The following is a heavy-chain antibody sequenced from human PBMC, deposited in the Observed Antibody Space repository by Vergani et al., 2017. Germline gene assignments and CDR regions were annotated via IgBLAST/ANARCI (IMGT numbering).Heavy chain of an antibody. J-gene: IGHJ4*02. CDR2: ISGSGGST. D-gene: IGHD5-18*01. CDR1: GFTFSSYA. CDR3: ARDGNNYGTTFDY. V-gene: IGHV3-23*01. Sequence: EVQLLESGGGLVQPGGSLRLSCAASGFTFSSYAMSWVRQAPGKGLEWVSAISGSGGSTYYADSVKGRFTISRDNSKNTLYLQMNNLRAEDTAVYYCARDGNNYGTTFDYWGQGTLVTVSS.